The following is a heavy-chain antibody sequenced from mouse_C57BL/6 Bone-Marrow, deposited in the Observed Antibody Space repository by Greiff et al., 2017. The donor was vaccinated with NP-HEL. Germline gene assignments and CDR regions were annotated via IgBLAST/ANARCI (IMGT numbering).Heavy chain of an antibody. D-gene: IGHD2-2*01. CDR2: IYPGGGYN. CDR3: ARGYGYGDFDF. Sequence: VQLQQSGAELVRPGTSVKMSCKASGYTFTNYWIGWAKQRPGHGLEWFGDIYPGGGYNTSNEKFKGKATHTADKSDSTANMQFSSLRSEKSDNYYCARGYGYGDFDFGDRGTAITV. J-gene: IGHJ2*01. V-gene: IGHV1-63*01. CDR1: GYTFTNYW.